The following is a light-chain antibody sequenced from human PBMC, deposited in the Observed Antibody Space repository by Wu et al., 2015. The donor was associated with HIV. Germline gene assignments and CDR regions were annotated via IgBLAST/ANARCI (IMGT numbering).Light chain of an antibody. Sequence: EIVMTQSPVTLSVSPGERATLSCRASQTVSSNLAWYQQKPGQSPRLVIYGVSSRATGIPDRFSGSGSGTDFTLTISRLEPEDFAVYYCQQYDTSPPWTFGQGTKVEIK. CDR3: QQYDTSPPWT. J-gene: IGKJ1*01. V-gene: IGKV3-20*01. CDR2: GVS. CDR1: QTVSSN.